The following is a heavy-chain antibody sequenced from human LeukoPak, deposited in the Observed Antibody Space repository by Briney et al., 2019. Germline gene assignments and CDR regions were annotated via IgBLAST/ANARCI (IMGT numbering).Heavy chain of an antibody. J-gene: IGHJ6*03. Sequence: GGSLRLSCAASGFTFSSYWMSWVRRAPGKGLEWVANIKQDGSEKYYVDSVKGRFTISRDNAKNSLYLQMNSLRAEDTAVYYCARENYSSGWYGVLYYYYMDVWGKGTTVTVSS. D-gene: IGHD6-19*01. CDR3: ARENYSSGWYGVLYYYYMDV. V-gene: IGHV3-7*01. CDR2: IKQDGSEK. CDR1: GFTFSSYW.